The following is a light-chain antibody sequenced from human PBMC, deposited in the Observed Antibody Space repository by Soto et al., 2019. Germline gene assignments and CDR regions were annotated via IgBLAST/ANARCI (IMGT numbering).Light chain of an antibody. V-gene: IGKV1-39*01. Sequence: DIQMTQSPSSLSASVGDRVTITCRASQSISSYLNWYQHKPGKAPNLLIYAATTLQSGVPSRFSGSGSGTDFTLTISSLQPEDFATYYCQQSYRTPYTFGQGTKVEIK. CDR3: QQSYRTPYT. J-gene: IGKJ2*01. CDR2: AAT. CDR1: QSISSY.